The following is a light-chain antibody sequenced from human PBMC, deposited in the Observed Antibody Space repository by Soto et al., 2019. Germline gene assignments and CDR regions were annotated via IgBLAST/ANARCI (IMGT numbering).Light chain of an antibody. CDR3: QQRSNWPPT. Sequence: EIVLTQSPATLSLSPGARATLSCRASQSVSSSLAWYQQKPGQAPRLLIYDASNRATGIPARFSGSGSGTDFTLTISSLEPEDFAVYYCQQRSNWPPTFGQGTKLEIK. V-gene: IGKV3-11*01. CDR1: QSVSSS. CDR2: DAS. J-gene: IGKJ2*01.